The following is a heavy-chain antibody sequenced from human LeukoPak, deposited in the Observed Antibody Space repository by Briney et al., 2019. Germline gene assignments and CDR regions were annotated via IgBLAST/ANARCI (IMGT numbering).Heavy chain of an antibody. V-gene: IGHV3-74*01. J-gene: IGHJ6*02. Sequence: GSLRLSCAASGFTFSSYWMHWVRQAPGKGLVWVSRINSDGSSTSYADSVKGRFTISRDNAKNTLYQQMNSLRAEDTAVYYCARVSSGWWTLYYYYGMDVWGQGTTVTVSS. D-gene: IGHD6-19*01. CDR1: GFTFSSYW. CDR2: INSDGSST. CDR3: ARVSSGWWTLYYYYGMDV.